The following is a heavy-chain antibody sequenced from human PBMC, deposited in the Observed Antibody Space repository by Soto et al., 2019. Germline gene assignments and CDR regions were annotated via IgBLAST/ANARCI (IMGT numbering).Heavy chain of an antibody. CDR1: GYTFTSYV. J-gene: IGHJ6*02. V-gene: IGHV1-8*01. Sequence: ASVKISCKASGYTFTSYVINWVRQATGQGLEWMGWMNPNSGNTGYAQKFQGRVTMTRNTFISTAYMELSRLRSEDTAVYYCARAPPAAKYYSYYYGKEVWGQGTTVTVS. D-gene: IGHD2-2*01. CDR3: ARAPPAAKYYSYYYGKEV. CDR2: MNPNSGNT.